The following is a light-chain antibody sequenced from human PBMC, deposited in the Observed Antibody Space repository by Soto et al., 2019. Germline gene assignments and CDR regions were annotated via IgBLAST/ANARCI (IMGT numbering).Light chain of an antibody. V-gene: IGLV2-8*01. Sequence: QSVLTQPPSASGSPGQSVTISCTGTSSDVGGYNYVSWYQQHPGKAPKLMIYEVSKRPSGVPDRFSGSKSANTASLTVSGLQSEDEADYYCCSYTSSDTYVFGTGTKVTVL. CDR2: EVS. CDR3: CSYTSSDTYV. J-gene: IGLJ1*01. CDR1: SSDVGGYNY.